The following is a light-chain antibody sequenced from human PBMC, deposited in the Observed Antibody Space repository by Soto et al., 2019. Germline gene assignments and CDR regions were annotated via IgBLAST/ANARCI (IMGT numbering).Light chain of an antibody. CDR2: DDN. Sequence: QSVLTQPPSVSAAPGQKVIISCSGSISTIGNNYVSWYQQFPGTAPKLLIYDDNKRPSGIPDRFSGSKSGTSATLGITGLQTGDEADYYCGTWDSGLSAGGVFGGGTKVTVL. J-gene: IGLJ2*01. CDR3: GTWDSGLSAGGV. V-gene: IGLV1-51*01. CDR1: ISTIGNNY.